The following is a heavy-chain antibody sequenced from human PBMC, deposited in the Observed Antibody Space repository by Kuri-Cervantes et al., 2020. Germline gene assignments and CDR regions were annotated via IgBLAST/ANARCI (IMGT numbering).Heavy chain of an antibody. CDR2: INHSGST. V-gene: IGHV4-34*01. D-gene: IGHD3-22*01. Sequence: GSLRLSCAVYGGSFSGYYWSWIRQPPGKGLEWIGEINHSGSTNYNPSLKSRVTISVDTSKNQFSLKLSSVTAADTAVYYCARVSGPRRYSSGYYYYYYGMDVWGQGTTVTVSS. J-gene: IGHJ6*02. CDR1: GGSFSGYY. CDR3: ARVSGPRRYSSGYYYYYYGMDV.